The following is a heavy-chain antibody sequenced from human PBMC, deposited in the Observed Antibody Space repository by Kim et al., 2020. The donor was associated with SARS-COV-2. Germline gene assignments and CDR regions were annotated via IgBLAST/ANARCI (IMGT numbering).Heavy chain of an antibody. V-gene: IGHV4-4*07. CDR2: IYTSGST. CDR3: ARASTYDYVWGSYRRSYWYFDL. CDR1: GGSISSYY. J-gene: IGHJ2*01. D-gene: IGHD3-16*02. Sequence: SETLSLTCTVSGGSISSYYWSWIRQPAGKGLEWIGRIYTSGSTNYNPSLKSRVTMSVDTSKNQFSLKLSSVTAADTAVYYCARASTYDYVWGSYRRSYWYFDLWGRGTLVTVSS.